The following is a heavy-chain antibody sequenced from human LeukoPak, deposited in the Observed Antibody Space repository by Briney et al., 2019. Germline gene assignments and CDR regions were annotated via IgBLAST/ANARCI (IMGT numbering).Heavy chain of an antibody. V-gene: IGHV4-34*01. CDR3: ASLYGSGSYNYYYYYMDV. CDR2: INHSGST. Sequence: SETLSLTCAVYGGSFSGYYWSWIRQPPGKGLEWIGEINHSGSTNYNPSLKSRVTISVDTSKNQFSLKLSSVTAADTAVYYCASLYGSGSYNYYYYYMDVWGKGTTVTTSS. D-gene: IGHD3-10*01. CDR1: GGSFSGYY. J-gene: IGHJ6*03.